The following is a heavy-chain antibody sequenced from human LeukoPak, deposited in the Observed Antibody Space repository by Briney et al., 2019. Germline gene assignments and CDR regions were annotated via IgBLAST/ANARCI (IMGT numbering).Heavy chain of an antibody. Sequence: SETLSLTCTVSGGSITSYWSWIRQPAGKGLEWIGRIYTSGSTNYNPSLKSRVTMSVDTSKNQFSLKLSSVTAADTAVYYCARDLTLSTGTDVSLQLFDYWGQGTLVTVSS. CDR2: IYTSGST. J-gene: IGHJ4*02. V-gene: IGHV4-4*07. D-gene: IGHD1-1*01. CDR1: GGSITSY. CDR3: ARDLTLSTGTDVSLQLFDY.